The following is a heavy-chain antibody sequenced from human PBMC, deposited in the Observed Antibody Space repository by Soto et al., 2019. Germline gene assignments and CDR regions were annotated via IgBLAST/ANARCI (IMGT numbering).Heavy chain of an antibody. V-gene: IGHV3-64*01. D-gene: IGHD3-10*01. CDR1: GFTFSSYA. Sequence: EVQLVESGGGLVQPGGSLRLSCAASGFTFSSYAMHWVRQAPGKGLEYVSAISSNGGSTYYANSVKGRFTISRDNSKNTLYLQMGSLRAEDMAVYYCARGGSAVRGVMYYYGMDVWGQGTTVTVSS. CDR2: ISSNGGST. CDR3: ARGGSAVRGVMYYYGMDV. J-gene: IGHJ6*02.